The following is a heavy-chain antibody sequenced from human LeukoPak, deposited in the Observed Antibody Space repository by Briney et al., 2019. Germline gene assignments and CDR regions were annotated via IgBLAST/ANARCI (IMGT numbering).Heavy chain of an antibody. D-gene: IGHD6-13*01. J-gene: IGHJ4*02. CDR2: INTGNGNT. CDR3: ARGAGKGIAAAGGVDY. Sequence: ASVKVSCKASGYTFTSYAMHWVRQAPGQRLEWMGWINTGNGNTKHSQEFQGRVTITRDTSASTAYMELSSLRSEDMAVYYCARGAGKGIAAAGGVDYWGQGTLVTVSS. CDR1: GYTFTSYA. V-gene: IGHV1-3*03.